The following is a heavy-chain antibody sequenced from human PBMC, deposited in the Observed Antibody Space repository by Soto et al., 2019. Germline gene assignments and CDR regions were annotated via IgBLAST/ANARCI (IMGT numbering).Heavy chain of an antibody. J-gene: IGHJ3*02. CDR2: ISPYNGNT. D-gene: IGHD5-12*01. CDR1: GYTFISYG. V-gene: IGHV1-18*01. CDR3: ARDQTKWLTDAFDI. Sequence: HVQLVQSGAEVNKPGASLKVSCKASGYTFISYGVSWVRQAPGQGLEWLGWISPYNGNTNYAQKFQGRITMTTDTSTSTVYMALRSLRTDDTAVYYCARDQTKWLTDAFDIWGQGTMVVVSS.